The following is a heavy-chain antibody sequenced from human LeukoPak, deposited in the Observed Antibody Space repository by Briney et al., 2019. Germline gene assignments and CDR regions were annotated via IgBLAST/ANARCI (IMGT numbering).Heavy chain of an antibody. CDR3: ASGGPLTGDPLSFDS. J-gene: IGHJ4*02. D-gene: IGHD7-27*01. Sequence: GGSLRLSCAASGFTFSSYWMHWVRQAPGKGLVWVSRINSVASSTDYADSVKGRFTSARDNVKNTLYLQMNSLRADDTAVCYCASGGPLTGDPLSFDSWGQGTLVTVSS. V-gene: IGHV3-74*01. CDR1: GFTFSSYW. CDR2: INSVASST.